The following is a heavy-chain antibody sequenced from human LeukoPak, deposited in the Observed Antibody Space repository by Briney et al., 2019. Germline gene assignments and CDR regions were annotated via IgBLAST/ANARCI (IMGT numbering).Heavy chain of an antibody. CDR2: IYSGGRT. CDR3: ARGTGNFDY. J-gene: IGHJ4*02. V-gene: IGHV3-53*01. CDR1: GFTFSSYG. D-gene: IGHD3-10*01. Sequence: GGSLRLSCSASGFTFSSYGMHWVRQAPGKGLEWVSVIYSGGRTYYADSVKGRFTISRDNSKNTLYLQMNSLRAEDTAVYYCARGTGNFDYWGQGTLVTVSS.